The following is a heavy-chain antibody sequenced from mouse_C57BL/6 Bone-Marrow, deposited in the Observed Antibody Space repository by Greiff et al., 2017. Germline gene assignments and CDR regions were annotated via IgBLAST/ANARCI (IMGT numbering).Heavy chain of an antibody. Sequence: VQLKESGPGLVAPSQSLSITCTVSGFSLTSYAISWVRQPPGKGLEWLGVIWTGGGTHYNSALKSRLSISKDNSKSQVFLKMNSLQTDDTARYYCARMRGGFDDWGQGTTLTVAS. CDR3: ARMRGGFDD. CDR1: GFSLTSYA. CDR2: IWTGGGT. V-gene: IGHV2-9-1*01. J-gene: IGHJ2*01.